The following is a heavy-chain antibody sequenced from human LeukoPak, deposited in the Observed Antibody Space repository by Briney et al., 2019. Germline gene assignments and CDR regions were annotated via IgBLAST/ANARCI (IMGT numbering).Heavy chain of an antibody. CDR1: GFPFSSYW. J-gene: IGHJ4*02. CDR3: ARDYNFDY. V-gene: IGHV3-48*03. CDR2: ISSSGSAI. Sequence: GGSLRLSCAASGFPFSSYWMAWVRQAPGKGLEWISYISSSGSAIYYADSVKGRFTISRDNAKNSLYLQMNSLRAEDTAVYYCARDYNFDYWGQGTLVTVSS.